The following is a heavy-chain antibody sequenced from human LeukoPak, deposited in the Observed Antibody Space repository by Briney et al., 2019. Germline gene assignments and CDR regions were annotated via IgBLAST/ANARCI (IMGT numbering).Heavy chain of an antibody. V-gene: IGHV3-23*01. CDR3: TKIGSGSYYPDY. CDR2: ISGSGGST. CDR1: GFTFSSYA. Sequence: QPGGSLRLSCAASGFTFSSYAMSWVRQAPGKGLEWVSTISGSGGSTYYADSVKGRFTISSDNSKNTLYLQMNSLRAEDTAVYYCTKIGSGSYYPDYWGQGTLVTVSS. J-gene: IGHJ4*02. D-gene: IGHD1-26*01.